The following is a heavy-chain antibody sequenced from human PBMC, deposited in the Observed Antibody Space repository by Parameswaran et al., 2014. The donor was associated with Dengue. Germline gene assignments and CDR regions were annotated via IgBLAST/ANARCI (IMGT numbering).Heavy chain of an antibody. V-gene: IGHV4-39*01. CDR3: ARQGSEVARKILMGMDV. J-gene: IGHJ6*03. D-gene: IGHD5-24*01. CDR2: MYYNGST. Sequence: WIRQPQEGLEWIGTMYYNGSTFYNPSVKSRVTISVDTSNNQFSLRLRSVTAADTAVYYCARQGSEVARKILMGMDVWGTRGQRSPSP.